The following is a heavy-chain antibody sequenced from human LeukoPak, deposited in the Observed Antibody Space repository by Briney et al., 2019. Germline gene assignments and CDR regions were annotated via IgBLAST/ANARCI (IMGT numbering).Heavy chain of an antibody. CDR3: GREDCGGGRCCSAY. D-gene: IGHD2-15*01. J-gene: IGHJ4*02. V-gene: IGHV3-30*02. CDR1: GLTFSTSG. Sequence: GGSLRLSCAASGLTFSTSGMHWVRQAPGKGLEWVTFIQYDGDFKYYADSVKGRFIVSRDNPKNTVYLQMNSLRADDTAVYYCGREDCGGGRCCSAYWGQGTLVTVAS. CDR2: IQYDGDFK.